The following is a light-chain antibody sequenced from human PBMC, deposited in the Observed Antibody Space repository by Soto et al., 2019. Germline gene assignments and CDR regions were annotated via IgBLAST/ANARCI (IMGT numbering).Light chain of an antibody. CDR2: EVS. V-gene: IGLV2-23*02. CDR1: SSDVGSYNL. Sequence: QSALTQPASVSGSPGQSITISCTGTSSDVGSYNLVSWYQQHPGKAPKLMIYEVSKRPSGVSNRFSGSKSGNTASLTISGLQAEDEADYYCCSYAGSINSVFGTGRTVTVL. J-gene: IGLJ1*01. CDR3: CSYAGSINSV.